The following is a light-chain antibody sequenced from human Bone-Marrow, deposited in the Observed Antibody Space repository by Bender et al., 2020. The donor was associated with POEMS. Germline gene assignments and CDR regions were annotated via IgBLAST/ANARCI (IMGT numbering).Light chain of an antibody. Sequence: QSALTQPPSVSGAPGQRVTISCTGSSSNTGSGYDINWYQHLPGTAPKLLIYGYNNRPSGVPDRFSGSKSGTSASLAITGLQAEDEADYYCSSYTSRDTLIFGGGTKLTVL. V-gene: IGLV1-40*01. J-gene: IGLJ2*01. CDR1: SSNTGSGYD. CDR2: GYN. CDR3: SSYTSRDTLI.